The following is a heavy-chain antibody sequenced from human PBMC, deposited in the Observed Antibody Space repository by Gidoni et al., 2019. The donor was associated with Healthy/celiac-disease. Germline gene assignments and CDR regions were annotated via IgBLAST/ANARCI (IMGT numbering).Heavy chain of an antibody. CDR2: IYYSGST. CDR3: ASVDSSGSAFDI. D-gene: IGHD3-22*01. J-gene: IGHJ3*02. CDR1: GGSISSSSYY. Sequence: QLQLQESGPGLVKPSETRSLTCTVSGGSISSSSYYWGWIRQPPGKGLEWIVSIYYSGSTYYNPSLKSRVTISVDTSKNQFSLKLSSVTAADTAVYYCASVDSSGSAFDIWGQGTMVTVSS. V-gene: IGHV4-39*01.